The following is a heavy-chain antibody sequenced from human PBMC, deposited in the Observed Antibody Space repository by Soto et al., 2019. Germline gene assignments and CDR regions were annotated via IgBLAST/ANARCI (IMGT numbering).Heavy chain of an antibody. CDR2: ISDSGDIT. Sequence: PGGSLRLSCAASEFTFSTYAMTWVRQAPGRGLQWVATISDSGDITYYADSVKGRFTISRDNSRNTLYLQMTNLRAEDTAIYYCEKPWVPSITDRPSRIDYWGRGTLVTVSS. CDR1: EFTFSTYA. CDR3: EKPWVPSITDRPSRIDY. D-gene: IGHD6-6*01. V-gene: IGHV3-23*01. J-gene: IGHJ4*02.